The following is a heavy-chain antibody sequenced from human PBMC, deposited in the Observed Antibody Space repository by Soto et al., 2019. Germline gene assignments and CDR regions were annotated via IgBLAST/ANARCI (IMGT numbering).Heavy chain of an antibody. CDR3: AMVDVYVTPSPQDV. Sequence: QVQLVQSGAEVKNPGASVKVSCKTSGYIFTSYGIGWARQAPGQGLEWMGWINTYNGKTNYAQNRQGRVTLTTVTSTSTAYMELRSLRSNDTAIYYCAMVDVYVTPSPQDVW. CDR1: GYIFTSYG. J-gene: IGHJ6*01. CDR2: INTYNGKT. D-gene: IGHD3-16*01. V-gene: IGHV1-18*01.